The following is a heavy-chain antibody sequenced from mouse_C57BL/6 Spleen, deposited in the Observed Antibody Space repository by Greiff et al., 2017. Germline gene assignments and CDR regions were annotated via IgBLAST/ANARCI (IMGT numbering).Heavy chain of an antibody. J-gene: IGHJ4*01. CDR1: GFTFSSYA. CDR3: ARDGSGYLYAMDY. Sequence: EVQVVESGGGLVKPGGSLKLSCAASGFTFSSYAMSWVRQTPEKRLEWVATISDGGSYTYYPDNVKGRFTISRDNAKNNLYLQMSHLKSEDTAMYYCARDGSGYLYAMDYWGQGTSVTVSS. V-gene: IGHV5-4*01. CDR2: ISDGGSYT. D-gene: IGHD3-2*02.